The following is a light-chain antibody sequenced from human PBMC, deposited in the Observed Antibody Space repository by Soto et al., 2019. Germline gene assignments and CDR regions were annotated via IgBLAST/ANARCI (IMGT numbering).Light chain of an antibody. CDR1: QGIAPY. CDR3: QKYNSAPLT. V-gene: IGKV1-27*01. CDR2: ATS. J-gene: IGKJ4*01. Sequence: DVQMTQSPSSLSAFVGDRVTITCRASQGIAPYLAWFQQKPGKVPKLLIYATSTLQSGVPSRFSGSGSGTDFTRTINSLQPEDVGTYYCQKYNSAPLTFGGGTKVEIK.